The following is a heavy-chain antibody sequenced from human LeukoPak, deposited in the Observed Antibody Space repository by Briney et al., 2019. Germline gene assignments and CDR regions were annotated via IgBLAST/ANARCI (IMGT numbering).Heavy chain of an antibody. D-gene: IGHD3-3*01. J-gene: IGHJ6*03. CDR1: GYTFTSYD. V-gene: IGHV1-8*01. CDR3: ARDYYDFWSGYYYYYYYMDV. CDR2: MNPNSGNT. Sequence: ASVKVSCKASGYTFTSYDINWVRQATGQGLEWMGWMNPNSGNTGYAQKFQGRVTMTGNTSISTAYMELGSLRSEDTAVYYCARDYYDFWSGYYYYYYYMDVWGKGTTVTVSS.